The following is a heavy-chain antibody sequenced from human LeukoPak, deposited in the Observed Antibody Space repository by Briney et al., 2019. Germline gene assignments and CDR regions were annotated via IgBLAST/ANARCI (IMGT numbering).Heavy chain of an antibody. V-gene: IGHV4-61*05. Sequence: SETLSLTCIVSGGSISSSSYYWGWIRQPPGKGLEWIGYMHYSGRSNYNPSLKSRVTISVDTSKNQFSLKLSSVTAADTAVYYCARAGYGHDYWGQGTLVTVSS. J-gene: IGHJ4*02. CDR1: GGSISSSSYY. D-gene: IGHD3-10*01. CDR3: ARAGYGHDY. CDR2: MHYSGRS.